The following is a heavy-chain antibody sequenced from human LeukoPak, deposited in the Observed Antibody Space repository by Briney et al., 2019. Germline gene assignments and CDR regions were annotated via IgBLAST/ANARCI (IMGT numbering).Heavy chain of an antibody. CDR3: ATISATATR. Sequence: SETLSLTCTVSGGSISSYYWSWIRQPPGKGLEWIGCIYYSGSTNYNPSLKSRVTMSVDTSKNQFSLKLSSVTAADTAVYYCATISATATRWGQGTLVTVSS. J-gene: IGHJ4*02. D-gene: IGHD6-13*01. CDR2: IYYSGST. CDR1: GGSISSYY. V-gene: IGHV4-59*08.